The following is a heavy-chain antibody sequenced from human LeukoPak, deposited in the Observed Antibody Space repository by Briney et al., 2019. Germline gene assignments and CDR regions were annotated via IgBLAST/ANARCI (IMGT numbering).Heavy chain of an antibody. D-gene: IGHD5-12*01. V-gene: IGHV5-51*01. CDR2: IYPGDSDT. Sequence: GESLRISCKGSGYSFTSYWIGRVRQMPGKGLEWMGIIYPGDSDTRYRPSFQGQVTISADKSISTAYLRWSSLKASDTAMYYCAREDGYERIDYWGQGTLVTVSS. CDR3: AREDGYERIDY. CDR1: GYSFTSYW. J-gene: IGHJ4*02.